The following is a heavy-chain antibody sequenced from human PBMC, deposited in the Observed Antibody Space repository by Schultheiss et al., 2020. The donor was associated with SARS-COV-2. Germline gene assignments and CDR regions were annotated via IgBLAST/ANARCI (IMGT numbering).Heavy chain of an antibody. CDR1: DVSFTGYY. J-gene: IGHJ4*02. V-gene: IGHV4-38-2*01. CDR2: IYHSGST. Sequence: SETLSLTCAAYDVSFTGYYWGWIRQPPGKGLEWIGSIYHSGSTYYNPSLKSRVTISVDTSKNQFSLKLSSVTAADTAVYYCARAHGSGYLDGLDYWGQGTLVTVSS. D-gene: IGHD3-22*01. CDR3: ARAHGSGYLDGLDY.